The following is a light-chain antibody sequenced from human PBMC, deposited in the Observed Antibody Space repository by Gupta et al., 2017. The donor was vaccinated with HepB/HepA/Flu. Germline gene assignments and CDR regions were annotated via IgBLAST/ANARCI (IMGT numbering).Light chain of an antibody. CDR1: QSVRLRY. V-gene: IGKV3-20*01. J-gene: IGKJ2*01. CDR2: GAS. Sequence: EIVLTQSPGTLSLSPGERATLSFRASQSVRLRYLAWYQQKPCQAPRLLIHGASSRATGVPDRFSGSGSGTDFTLTISRLKPEDFAVYYCQQDGTLSHSFGQGTKVEIK. CDR3: QQDGTLSHS.